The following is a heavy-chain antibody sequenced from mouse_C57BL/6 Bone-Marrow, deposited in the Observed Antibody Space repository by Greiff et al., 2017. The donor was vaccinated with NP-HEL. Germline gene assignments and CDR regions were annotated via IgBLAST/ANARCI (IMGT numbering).Heavy chain of an antibody. D-gene: IGHD2-5*01. CDR1: GYTFTSYW. CDR2: INPSSGYT. CDR3: ARWDYSNYEYFDV. Sequence: VKLMESGAELAKPGASVKLSCKASGYTFTSYWMHWVKQRPGQGLEWIGYINPSSGYTKYNQKFKDKATLTADKSSSTAFMQLSSLTYEDSAVYYCARWDYSNYEYFDVWGTGTTVTVSS. J-gene: IGHJ1*03. V-gene: IGHV1-7*01.